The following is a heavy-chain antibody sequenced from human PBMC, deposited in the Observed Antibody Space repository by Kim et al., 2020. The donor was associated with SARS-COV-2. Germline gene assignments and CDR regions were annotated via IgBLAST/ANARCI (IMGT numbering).Heavy chain of an antibody. CDR3: ARRSCSSTSCYEGGGTFDY. CDR1: GGTFSSYA. D-gene: IGHD2-2*01. J-gene: IGHJ4*02. CDR2: IIPIFGTA. V-gene: IGHV1-69*13. Sequence: SVKVSCKASGGTFSSYAISWVRQAPGQGLEWMGGIIPIFGTANYAQKFQGRVTITADESTSTAYMELSSLRSEDTAVYYCARRSCSSTSCYEGGGTFDYWGQGTLVTVSS.